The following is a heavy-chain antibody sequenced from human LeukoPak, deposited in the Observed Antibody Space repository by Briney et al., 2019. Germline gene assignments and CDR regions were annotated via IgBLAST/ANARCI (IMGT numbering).Heavy chain of an antibody. CDR2: VSAYNGNT. J-gene: IGHJ6*03. V-gene: IGHV1-18*01. Sequence: ASVKVSCKAPGYTFTSYGISWVRQAPGQGLEWMGWVSAYNGNTNYAQKLQGRVTMTTDTSTSTAYMELRSLRSDDTAVYYCARAYVDTAMPSDYYYYYMDVWGKGTTVTVSS. CDR3: ARAYVDTAMPSDYYYYYMDV. CDR1: GYTFTSYG. D-gene: IGHD5-18*01.